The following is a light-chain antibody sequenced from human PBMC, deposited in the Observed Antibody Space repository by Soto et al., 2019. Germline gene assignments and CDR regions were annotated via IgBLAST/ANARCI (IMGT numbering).Light chain of an antibody. Sequence: QSALTQPRSVSGSPGQSVTISCTGTSSDVGGYNYVSWYQQHPGKAPKLMIYDVSKRPSGVPDRFSGSKSGNTASLTISGLQAEAEADYYCCSYAGSYTLVVFGGGTKGTVL. J-gene: IGLJ2*01. CDR2: DVS. CDR3: CSYAGSYTLVV. CDR1: SSDVGGYNY. V-gene: IGLV2-11*01.